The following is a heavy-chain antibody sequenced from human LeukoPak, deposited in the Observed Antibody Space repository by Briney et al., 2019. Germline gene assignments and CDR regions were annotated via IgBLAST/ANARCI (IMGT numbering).Heavy chain of an antibody. V-gene: IGHV1-2*02. CDR3: ARSRPSGTQRWFDP. CDR1: GYTFTGYY. Sequence: ASVKVSCKASGYTFTGYYMHWVRQAPGQGLEWMGWINPHSGGTNYAQKFQGRVTMTRDTSISTAYMELSRLRSDDTAVYYCARSRPSGTQRWFDPWGQGTLVTVSS. J-gene: IGHJ5*02. CDR2: INPHSGGT. D-gene: IGHD1-1*01.